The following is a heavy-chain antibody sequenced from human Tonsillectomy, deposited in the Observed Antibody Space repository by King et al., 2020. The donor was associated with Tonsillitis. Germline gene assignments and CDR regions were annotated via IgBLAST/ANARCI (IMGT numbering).Heavy chain of an antibody. CDR3: ARDLSYYGSGSYLGY. D-gene: IGHD3-10*01. CDR1: GFTFSDYY. J-gene: IGHJ4*02. CDR2: ISCSSSYT. Sequence: VQLVESGGGLVKPGGSLRLSCAASGFTFSDYYMSWIRQAPGKGLDWVSYISCSSSYTNYADSVNGRLPISRDNAKNSLYLQMNSLRAEDTAVYYCARDLSYYGSGSYLGYWGQGTLVTVSS. V-gene: IGHV3-11*05.